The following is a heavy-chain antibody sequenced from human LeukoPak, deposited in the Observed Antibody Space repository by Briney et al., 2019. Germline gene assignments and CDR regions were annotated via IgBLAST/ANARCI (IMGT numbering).Heavy chain of an antibody. CDR1: GFTFSSYW. V-gene: IGHV3-7*01. CDR3: AKGSDYGGAIDY. D-gene: IGHD4-23*01. CDR2: IKQDGSEK. J-gene: IGHJ4*02. Sequence: GGSLRLSCAASGFTFSSYWMSWVRQAPGKGLEWVANIKQDGSEKYYVDSVKGRFTISRDNSKNTLYLQMNSLRAEDTAVYYCAKGSDYGGAIDYWGQGTLVTVSS.